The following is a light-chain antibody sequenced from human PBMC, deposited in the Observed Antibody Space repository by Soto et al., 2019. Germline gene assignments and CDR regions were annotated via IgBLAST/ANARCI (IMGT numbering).Light chain of an antibody. CDR1: SSDVGAYNY. J-gene: IGLJ3*02. V-gene: IGLV2-14*01. Sequence: QSVLTQPASVSGSPGQSITISCTGTSSDVGAYNYVSWYQQHPDKAPKLMIFEVSDRPSGVSNRFSGSNSGNTASLTISGLQAEDEADYFCSSYTSKSTLVFGGGTKLTVL. CDR2: EVS. CDR3: SSYTSKSTLV.